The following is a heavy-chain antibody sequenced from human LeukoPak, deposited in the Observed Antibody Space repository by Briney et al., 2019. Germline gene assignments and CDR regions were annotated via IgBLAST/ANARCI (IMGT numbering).Heavy chain of an antibody. CDR2: ISWNSGSI. V-gene: IGHV3-9*01. J-gene: IGHJ6*04. D-gene: IGHD5-18*01. Sequence: QSGGSLRLSCAASGFTFDDYAMHWVRQAPGKGLEWVSGISWNSGSIGYADSVQGRFTISRANAKNSLYLQMNRLRAEDTALYVCANETRNTYGMDVWGEGTTVTVSS. CDR1: GFTFDDYA. CDR3: ANETRNTYGMDV.